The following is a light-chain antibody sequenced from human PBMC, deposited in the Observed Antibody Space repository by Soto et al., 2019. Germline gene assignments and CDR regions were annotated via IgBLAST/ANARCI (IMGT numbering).Light chain of an antibody. CDR1: RRDVGGYNY. CDR3: SSYTISNTLPFV. CDR2: EVT. V-gene: IGLV2-14*01. J-gene: IGLJ1*01. Sequence: QSALSHPASVSWSPGHSITISCTGTRRDVGGYNYVSWYQQYPGKSPKLLIYEVTHRPSGVSNRFSGSKSGNTASLTISGLQAEDEADYYCSSYTISNTLPFVFGTGTKVTVL.